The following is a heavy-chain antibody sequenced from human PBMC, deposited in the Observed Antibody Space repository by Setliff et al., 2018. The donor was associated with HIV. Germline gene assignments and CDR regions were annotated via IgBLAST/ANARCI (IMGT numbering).Heavy chain of an antibody. D-gene: IGHD6-19*01. Sequence: GGSLRLSCAASGFAFVGAEIHWVRQASGKGLEWVGRIRNKFNSLATQYGESLEGRFTISRDDSKNTAYLQMRSLKTDDTAVYFCATNVRVPGSSLDSWGPGSLVTV. J-gene: IGHJ1*01. CDR1: GFAFVGAE. V-gene: IGHV3-73*01. CDR2: IRNKFNSLAT. CDR3: ATNVRVPGSSLDS.